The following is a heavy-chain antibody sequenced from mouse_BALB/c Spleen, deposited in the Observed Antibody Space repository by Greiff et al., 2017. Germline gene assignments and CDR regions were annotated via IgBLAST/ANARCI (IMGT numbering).Heavy chain of an antibody. CDR3: ARRATVVATRDY. Sequence: QVQLKESGAELAKPGASVKMSCKASGYTFTSYWMHWVKQRPGQGLEWIGYINPSTGYTEYNQKFKDKATLTADKSSSTAYMQLSSLTSEDSAVYYCARRATVVATRDYWGQGTTLTVSS. CDR1: GYTFTSYW. J-gene: IGHJ2*01. V-gene: IGHV1-7*01. D-gene: IGHD1-1*01. CDR2: INPSTGYT.